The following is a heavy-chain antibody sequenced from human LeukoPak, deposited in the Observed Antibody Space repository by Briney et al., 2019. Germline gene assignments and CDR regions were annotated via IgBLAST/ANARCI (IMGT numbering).Heavy chain of an antibody. J-gene: IGHJ6*02. CDR2: LYSGGIT. D-gene: IGHD3-10*01. Sequence: GGPLRLSCAASGFNVNSNYMSWVRQAPGKGLEWLSVLYSGGITYYADSVKGRFTISRDNSENTLFLEMNSLRTEDTAVYYCARVDYGSGTYYDNPSYYYGMDVWGQGTTVTVSS. CDR1: GFNVNSNY. CDR3: ARVDYGSGTYYDNPSYYYGMDV. V-gene: IGHV3-53*01.